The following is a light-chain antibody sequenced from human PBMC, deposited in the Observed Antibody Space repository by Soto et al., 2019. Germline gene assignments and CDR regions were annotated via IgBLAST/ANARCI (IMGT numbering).Light chain of an antibody. J-gene: IGKJ5*01. CDR1: QSASSY. CDR2: GAS. Sequence: EIVLAQFPATLTFAPGERATLSCRASQSASSYLAWYQQKPGQAPRLIIYGASNRATGIPARFSGSGSGTDCTLTISSLQPEDVATYYCQQSYSTPITLGQGTRLEIK. V-gene: IGKV3-11*01. CDR3: QQSYSTPIT.